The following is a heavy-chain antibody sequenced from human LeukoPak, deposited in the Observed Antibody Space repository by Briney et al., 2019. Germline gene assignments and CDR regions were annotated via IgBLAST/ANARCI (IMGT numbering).Heavy chain of an antibody. Sequence: SETLSLTCTVSGGSISSRDYCWTWIRQPPGKGLEWIGYIYYSGSTYYNTSLKSRVTISLDMSKNQFSLKLSSVTAADTAVYYCARVQGSCSSTSCYRMDAFDIWGQGTMVTVSS. V-gene: IGHV4-30-4*02. J-gene: IGHJ3*02. CDR3: ARVQGSCSSTSCYRMDAFDI. CDR2: IYYSGST. D-gene: IGHD2-2*02. CDR1: GGSISSRDYC.